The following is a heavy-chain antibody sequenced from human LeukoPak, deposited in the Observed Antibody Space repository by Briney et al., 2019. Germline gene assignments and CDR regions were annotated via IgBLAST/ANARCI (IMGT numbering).Heavy chain of an antibody. J-gene: IGHJ4*02. V-gene: IGHV4-39*07. D-gene: IGHD2-15*01. CDR2: IYHSGNT. Sequence: SETLSLTCTVSGVSISSSTYYWGWIRQPPGKGLEWIGNIYHSGNTYYNPSLKSRVAISVDTSKNQFSLKLSSVTAADTAVYYCARVYCSGGSCCFDYWGQGTLVTVSS. CDR1: GVSISSSTYY. CDR3: ARVYCSGGSCCFDY.